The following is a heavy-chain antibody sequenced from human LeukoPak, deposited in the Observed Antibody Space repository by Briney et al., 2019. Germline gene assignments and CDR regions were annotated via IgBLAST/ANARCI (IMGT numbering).Heavy chain of an antibody. Sequence: ASVKVSCKASGYTFTSYYTHRVRQAPGQGLEWMGIINPSGGSTSYAQKFQGRVTMTRDTSTSTVYMELSSLRSEDTAVYYCARRYCRSTSCYSAFDYWGQGTLVTVSS. D-gene: IGHD2-2*01. J-gene: IGHJ4*02. CDR2: INPSGGST. CDR3: ARRYCRSTSCYSAFDY. CDR1: GYTFTSYY. V-gene: IGHV1-46*01.